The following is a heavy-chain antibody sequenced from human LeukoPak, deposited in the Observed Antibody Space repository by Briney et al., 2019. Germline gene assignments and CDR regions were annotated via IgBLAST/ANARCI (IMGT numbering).Heavy chain of an antibody. Sequence: GSSVKVSCKASGGTFSSYAISWVRQAPGQGLEWMGGIIPIFGTANYAQKFQGRVTMTRNTSISTAYMELSSLRSEDTAVYYCARVKGTFYYYYMDVWGKGTTVTISS. D-gene: IGHD1-14*01. V-gene: IGHV1-69*05. CDR1: GGTFSSYA. CDR2: IIPIFGTA. CDR3: ARVKGTFYYYYMDV. J-gene: IGHJ6*03.